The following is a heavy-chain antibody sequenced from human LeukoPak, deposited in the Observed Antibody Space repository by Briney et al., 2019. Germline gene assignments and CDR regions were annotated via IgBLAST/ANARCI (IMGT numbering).Heavy chain of an antibody. CDR1: GFTFSSYA. CDR3: AKLLLWFGESRDY. CDR2: ISGSGGST. D-gene: IGHD3-10*01. J-gene: IGHJ4*02. V-gene: IGHV3-23*01. Sequence: GGSLRLSCAASGFTFSSYAMSRVRQAPGKGPEWVSAISGSGGSTYYADSVKGRFTISRDNSKNTLYLQMNSLRAEDTAVYYCAKLLLWFGESRDYWGQGTLVTVSS.